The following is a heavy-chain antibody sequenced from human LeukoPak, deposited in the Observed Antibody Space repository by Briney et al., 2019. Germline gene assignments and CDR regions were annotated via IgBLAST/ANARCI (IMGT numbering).Heavy chain of an antibody. J-gene: IGHJ6*02. CDR1: GGSISSYY. D-gene: IGHD5-18*01. Sequence: SETLSLTCTVSGGSISSYYWSWIRQPPGKGLEWIGYIYYSGSTNYNPSLKSRVTISVDTSKNQFSLKLSSVTAADTAVYYCASLETGRSYGFNMDVWGQGTTVTVSS. CDR3: ASLETGRSYGFNMDV. CDR2: IYYSGST. V-gene: IGHV4-59*08.